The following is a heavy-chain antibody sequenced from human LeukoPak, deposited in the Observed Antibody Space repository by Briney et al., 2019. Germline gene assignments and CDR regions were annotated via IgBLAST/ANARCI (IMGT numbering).Heavy chain of an antibody. CDR3: AKDKAPLYSGYDWDLDF. Sequence: GGSLRLSCAASGFTFHQYAIHWVRQVPGKGLEWVSGISWNSASIGYADSVKGRFTIPRDNAKNSVYLQMNSLRPEDTALYYCAKDKAPLYSGYDWDLDFWGQGTLVTVSS. CDR1: GFTFHQYA. J-gene: IGHJ4*02. V-gene: IGHV3-9*01. CDR2: ISWNSASI. D-gene: IGHD5-12*01.